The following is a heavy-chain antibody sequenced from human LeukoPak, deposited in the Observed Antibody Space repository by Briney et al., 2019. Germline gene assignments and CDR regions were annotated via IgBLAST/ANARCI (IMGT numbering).Heavy chain of an antibody. CDR3: AKLTIFGVVISPMGY. CDR2: ISGSGGST. D-gene: IGHD3-3*01. V-gene: IGHV3-23*01. CDR1: GFTFSSYA. Sequence: GGSLRLSCAASGFTFSSYAMSWVRQAPGKGLEWVSAISGSGGSTYYADSVKGRFTISRDNSKNTLYLQMNGLRAEDTAVYYCAKLTIFGVVISPMGYWGQGTLVTVSS. J-gene: IGHJ4*02.